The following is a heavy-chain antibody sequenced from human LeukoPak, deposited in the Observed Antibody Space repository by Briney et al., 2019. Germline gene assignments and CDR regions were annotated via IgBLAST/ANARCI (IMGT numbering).Heavy chain of an antibody. D-gene: IGHD5-24*01. CDR2: IYYSGST. J-gene: IGHJ6*03. Sequence: PSETLSLTCTVSGVSISSVGYYWSWLRQHPGRGVGWIGYIYYSGSTYYNPSLKSRVTISVDTSNNQFSLKLSSVTAADTAVYYCAYGYMYYMDVWGKGTTVTVSS. CDR3: AYGYMYYMDV. V-gene: IGHV4-31*03. CDR1: GVSISSVGYY.